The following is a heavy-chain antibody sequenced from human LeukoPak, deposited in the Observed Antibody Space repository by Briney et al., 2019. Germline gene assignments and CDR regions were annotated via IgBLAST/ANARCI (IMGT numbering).Heavy chain of an antibody. CDR2: IWYDGSNK. D-gene: IGHD3-22*01. CDR1: GFTFSSYG. CDR3: AREGYYDSSGYYGY. Sequence: PGRSLRLSCAASGFTFSSYGMHWVRQAPGKGLEWVAVIWYDGSNKYYADSVKGRFTISRDNSKNTLYLQMNSLRAEDTAVYYCAREGYYDSSGYYGYWGQGTLVTVSS. J-gene: IGHJ4*02. V-gene: IGHV3-33*01.